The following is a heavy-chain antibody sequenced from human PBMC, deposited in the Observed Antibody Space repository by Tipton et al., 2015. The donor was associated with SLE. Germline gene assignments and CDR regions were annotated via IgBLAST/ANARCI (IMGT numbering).Heavy chain of an antibody. J-gene: IGHJ4*02. Sequence: TLSLTCTVSGGSISSNNFYWGWVRQPPGKGLEWIGNIYFSGTTYYNPSLKSRVTFSVDTSKNQFSLRLSSVTAADTAMFYCASGTLEWSHEPDYWGQGTLVTVSS. CDR1: GGSISSNNFY. V-gene: IGHV4-39*07. CDR2: IYFSGTT. D-gene: IGHD3-3*01. CDR3: ASGTLEWSHEPDY.